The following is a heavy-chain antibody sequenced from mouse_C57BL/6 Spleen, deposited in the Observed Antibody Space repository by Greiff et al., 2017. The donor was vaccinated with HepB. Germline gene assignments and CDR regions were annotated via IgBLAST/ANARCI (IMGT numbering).Heavy chain of an antibody. V-gene: IGHV1-50*01. J-gene: IGHJ2*01. CDR3: ARRNYYGCFDY. CDR1: GYTFTSYW. D-gene: IGHD1-1*01. Sequence: QVQLQQPGAELVKPGASVKLSCKASGYTFTSYWMQWVKQRPGQGLEWIGEIDPSDSYTNYNQKFKGKATLTVDTSSSTAYMQLSSLTSEDSAVYYCARRNYYGCFDYWGQGTTLTVSS. CDR2: IDPSDSYT.